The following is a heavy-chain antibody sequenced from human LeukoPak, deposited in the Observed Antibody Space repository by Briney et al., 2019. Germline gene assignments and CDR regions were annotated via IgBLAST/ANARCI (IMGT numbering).Heavy chain of an antibody. CDR1: GGSFSGYY. J-gene: IGHJ4*02. CDR3: ARLAIAYDY. CDR2: INHSGST. Sequence: SETLSLTCAVYGGSFSGYYWSWIRQPPGKGLEWIGEINHSGSTNYNPSLKSRVTISVDTSKNQFSLKLSSVTAADTAVYYCARLAIAYDYWGLGTLVTVSS. V-gene: IGHV4-34*01. D-gene: IGHD6-13*01.